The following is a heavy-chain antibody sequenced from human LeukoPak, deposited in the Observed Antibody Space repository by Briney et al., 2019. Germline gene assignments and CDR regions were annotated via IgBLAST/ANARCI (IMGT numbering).Heavy chain of an antibody. CDR2: LSGSGSNT. D-gene: IGHD4-17*01. J-gene: IGHJ5*02. Sequence: PGGSLRLSCAASGSTFSLYAMSWVRQAPGKGLEWISGLSGSGSNTYYAESVKGRFTISRDNSKNTLYLRMKSLRAKDTAIYYCAKESTVTPGNVNWFDTWGQGTLVTVSS. CDR1: GSTFSLYA. V-gene: IGHV3-23*01. CDR3: AKESTVTPGNVNWFDT.